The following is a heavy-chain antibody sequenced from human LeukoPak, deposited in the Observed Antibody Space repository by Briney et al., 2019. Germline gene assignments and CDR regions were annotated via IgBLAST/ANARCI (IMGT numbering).Heavy chain of an antibody. D-gene: IGHD3-22*01. CDR1: GGTFSSYA. Sequence: RASVKVSCKASGGTFSSYAISWVRQAPGQGLEWMGGIIPIFGTANYAQKFQGRVTITADESTSTAYMELSSLRSEDTAVYYCARGYYDSSGYPLWGQGTMVTVSS. CDR2: IIPIFGTA. CDR3: ARGYYDSSGYPL. V-gene: IGHV1-69*13. J-gene: IGHJ3*01.